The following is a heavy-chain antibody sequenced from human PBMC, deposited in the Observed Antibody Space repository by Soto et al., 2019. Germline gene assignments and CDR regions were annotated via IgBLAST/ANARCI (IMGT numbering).Heavy chain of an antibody. Sequence: QITLKESGPTLVKPTHTLTLTCTVSGFSLSTSGVGVGWIRQPPGKDLERVALIYWDDDKRCSPTLKSSLTIPQETHKNQVDLPLTNMEPVDTATYSCALHPWLGYCSRTSCYRGGGFDYWGQGTLVNVAS. CDR2: IYWDDDK. CDR3: ALHPWLGYCSRTSCYRGGGFDY. D-gene: IGHD2-2*01. CDR1: GFSLSTSGVG. J-gene: IGHJ4*02. V-gene: IGHV2-5*02.